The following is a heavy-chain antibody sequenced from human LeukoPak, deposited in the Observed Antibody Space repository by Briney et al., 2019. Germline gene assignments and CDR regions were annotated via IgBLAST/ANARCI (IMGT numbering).Heavy chain of an antibody. CDR2: ISSSSSTI. Sequence: GGSLRLSCAASGFTFSSYAMSWVRQAPGKGLEWVSYISSSSSTIYYADSVKGRFTISRDDSRSTLYLQMDSLTVEDTAVYYCVKAVVGRISNFDFWGQGTLVTVSS. CDR3: VKAVVGRISNFDF. J-gene: IGHJ4*02. D-gene: IGHD1-26*01. CDR1: GFTFSSYA. V-gene: IGHV3-48*01.